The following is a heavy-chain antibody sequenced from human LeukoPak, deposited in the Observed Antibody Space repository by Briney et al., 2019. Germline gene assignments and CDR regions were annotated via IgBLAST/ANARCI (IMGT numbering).Heavy chain of an antibody. CDR3: AKPAISSRGWYYDY. J-gene: IGHJ4*02. CDR1: GFTFSNYA. Sequence: PGGSLRLSCAASGFTFSNYAMSWVRQAPGKGLEWVSAINDSGGSTYYADSVKGRFTISRDNSKSTLYLQMNSLIAEDTAVYYCAKPAISSRGWYYDYWGQGTLVTVSS. D-gene: IGHD6-19*01. V-gene: IGHV3-23*01. CDR2: INDSGGST.